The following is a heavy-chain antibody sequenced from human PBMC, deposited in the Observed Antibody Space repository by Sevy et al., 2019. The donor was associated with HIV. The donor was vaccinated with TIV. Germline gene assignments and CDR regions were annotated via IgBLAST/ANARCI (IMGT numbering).Heavy chain of an antibody. J-gene: IGHJ6*02. V-gene: IGHV3-53*01. CDR3: ARGDVIRGAIYYYGMDV. CDR1: GFTVSSNY. D-gene: IGHD1-26*01. CDR2: IYSGGGT. Sequence: GGSLRLSCAASGFTVSSNYMNWVRQAPGKGLEWVSVIYSGGGTYYADSVKGRFTISRDNSKNTLYLQMNSLRAEDTAVYYCARGDVIRGAIYYYGMDVWGQGTTVTVSS.